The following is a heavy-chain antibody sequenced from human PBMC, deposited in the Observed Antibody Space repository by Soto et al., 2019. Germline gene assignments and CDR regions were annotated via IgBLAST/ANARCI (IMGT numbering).Heavy chain of an antibody. CDR2: IYYSGST. J-gene: IGHJ6*02. CDR3: ARQGVAVAGTFANGGMDV. D-gene: IGHD6-19*01. V-gene: IGHV4-39*01. CDR1: GGSISSSSYY. Sequence: SETLSLTCTVSGGSISSSSYYWGWIRQPPGKGLEWIGSIYYSGSTYYNPSLKSRVTISVDTSKNQFSLKLSSVTAADTAVYYCARQGVAVAGTFANGGMDVWGQGTTVTVSS.